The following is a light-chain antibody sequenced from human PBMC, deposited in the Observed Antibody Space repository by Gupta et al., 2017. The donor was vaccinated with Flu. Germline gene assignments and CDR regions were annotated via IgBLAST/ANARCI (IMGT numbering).Light chain of an antibody. CDR3: QQRSNWPRT. CDR2: DAS. V-gene: IGKV3-11*01. J-gene: IGKJ1*01. Sequence: GERATLSCRASQSVSSYLAWYQQKPGQAPRLPIYDASNRATGIPARFSGSGSGTDFTLTISSLEPEDFAVYYCQQRSNWPRTFGQGTKVEIE. CDR1: QSVSSY.